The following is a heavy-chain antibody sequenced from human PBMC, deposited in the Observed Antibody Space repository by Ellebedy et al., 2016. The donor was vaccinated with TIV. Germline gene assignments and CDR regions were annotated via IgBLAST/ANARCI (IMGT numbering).Heavy chain of an antibody. CDR1: GGSITSYY. CDR3: ARGDHYYYYGMDV. Sequence: SETLSLTCTVSGGSITSYYWSWIRQPPGEGLEWIGFIHYTGSTNYNPSLTSRLTISVDTSKNQFSLKLSSVTAADTAVYYCARGDHYYYYGMDVWGQGTTVTVSS. J-gene: IGHJ6*02. V-gene: IGHV4-59*01. CDR2: IHYTGST. D-gene: IGHD2-21*02.